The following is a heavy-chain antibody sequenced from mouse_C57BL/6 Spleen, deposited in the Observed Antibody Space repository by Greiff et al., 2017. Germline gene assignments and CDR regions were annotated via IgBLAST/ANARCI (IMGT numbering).Heavy chain of an antibody. CDR2: INPSSGYT. Sequence: QVQLKESGAELAKPGASVKLSCKASGYTFTSYWMHWVKQRPGQGLEWIGDINPSSGYTKYNQKFKDKAILTADKSSSTAYMQLSSLTYEDSAVYYCARGDYCYFDYWGQGTTLTV. CDR3: ARGDYCYFDY. CDR1: GYTFTSYW. J-gene: IGHJ2*01. V-gene: IGHV1-7*01. D-gene: IGHD1-1*01.